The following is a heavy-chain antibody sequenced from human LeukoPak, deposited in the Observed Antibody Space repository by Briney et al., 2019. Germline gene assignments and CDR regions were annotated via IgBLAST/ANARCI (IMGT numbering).Heavy chain of an antibody. CDR2: ISGSGGST. CDR1: GFTFSSYA. V-gene: IGHV3-23*01. J-gene: IGHJ4*02. D-gene: IGHD3-10*01. CDR3: AKGSTMVRGVIINYYFDY. Sequence: GGSLRLSCAASGFTFSSYAMSWVRQAPGKGLEWVSAISGSGGSTYYADSVKGRFTISRDNSKNTLYLQMNSLRAEDTAVYYCAKGSTMVRGVIINYYFDYWGQGTLVTVSS.